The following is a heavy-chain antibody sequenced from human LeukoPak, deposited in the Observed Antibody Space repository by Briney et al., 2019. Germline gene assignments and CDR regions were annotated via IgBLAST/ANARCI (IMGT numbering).Heavy chain of an antibody. CDR1: GFTFSSYW. D-gene: IGHD6-19*01. J-gene: IGHJ4*02. CDR3: ARVGGGWSYYFDY. CDR2: IKQDGSEK. V-gene: IGHV3-7*01. Sequence: GGSLRLSCAASGFTFSSYWMSWVRQAPGKGLEWVANIKQDGSEKYYVDSVKGRFTISRDNAKNSLYLQMNSLRAEDTAVYYCARVGGGWSYYFDYWGQGTLVTVSS.